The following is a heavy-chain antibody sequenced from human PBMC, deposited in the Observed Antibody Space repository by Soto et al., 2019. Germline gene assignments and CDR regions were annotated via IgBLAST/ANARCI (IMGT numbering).Heavy chain of an antibody. J-gene: IGHJ4*02. Sequence: EVQLLESGGGLVQPGGSLRLSCAASGFTFSSYAMSWVRQAPGKGLEWVSAISGSGGSTYYADSVKGRFTISRVNSKHTLLLQMNSLRAKDTAVYYCAKDPFGSSYRIDYWGQGTLVTVSS. CDR1: GFTFSSYA. CDR2: ISGSGGST. D-gene: IGHD6-6*01. V-gene: IGHV3-23*01. CDR3: AKDPFGSSYRIDY.